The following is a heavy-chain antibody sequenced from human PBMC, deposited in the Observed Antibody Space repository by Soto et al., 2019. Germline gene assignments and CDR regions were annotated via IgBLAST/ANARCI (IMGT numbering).Heavy chain of an antibody. CDR1: GFTFSSYA. CDR2: ISISGGNT. Sequence: GGSLRLSCAASGFTFSSYAMSWVRQAPGKGLEWVSGISISGGNTYYADSVKGRFTISRDNSKNTLYLQMNSLRAEDTAVYYCAKHKTFYDILTGYSDAFDIWGQGTMVTVSS. CDR3: AKHKTFYDILTGYSDAFDI. V-gene: IGHV3-23*01. D-gene: IGHD3-9*01. J-gene: IGHJ3*02.